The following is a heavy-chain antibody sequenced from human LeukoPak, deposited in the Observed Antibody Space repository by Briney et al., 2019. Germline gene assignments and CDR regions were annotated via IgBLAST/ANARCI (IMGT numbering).Heavy chain of an antibody. V-gene: IGHV3-23*01. CDR1: GFTFSSYE. CDR2: ISGSGGST. J-gene: IGHJ4*02. Sequence: GSMRLSCAASGFTFSSYEMNWVRQAPGKGLEWVSAISGSGGSTYYADSVKGRFTISRDNSKNTLYLQMNSLRAEDTAVYYCAKDPGVTTPLDYWGQGTLVTVSS. D-gene: IGHD4-17*01. CDR3: AKDPGVTTPLDY.